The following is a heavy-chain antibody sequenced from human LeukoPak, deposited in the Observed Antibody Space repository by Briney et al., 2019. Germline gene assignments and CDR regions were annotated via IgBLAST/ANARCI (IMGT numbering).Heavy chain of an antibody. CDR3: ASGYCSGGSCYGLLDY. CDR2: ISAYNGNT. J-gene: IGHJ4*02. D-gene: IGHD2-15*01. V-gene: IGHV1-18*01. Sequence: ASVKVSCKASGYTFTTYGISWVRQAPGQGLEWMGWISAYNGNTNYAQKLQGRVTMTTDTSIKTAYMELRSLRSDDTAVYYCASGYCSGGSCYGLLDYWGQGTLVIVSS. CDR1: GYTFTTYG.